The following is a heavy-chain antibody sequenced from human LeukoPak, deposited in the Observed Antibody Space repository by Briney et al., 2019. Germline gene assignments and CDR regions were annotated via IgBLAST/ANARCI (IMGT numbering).Heavy chain of an antibody. CDR2: ISGSGGST. V-gene: IGHV3-23*01. Sequence: PGGSLRLSCAASGFTFSSYGMSWVRQAPGKGLEWVSAISGSGGSTYYADSVKGRFTISRDNSKNTLYLQMNSLRAEDTAVYYCAKYDVYGDYAFDYWGQGTLVTVSS. CDR1: GFTFSSYG. J-gene: IGHJ4*02. CDR3: AKYDVYGDYAFDY. D-gene: IGHD4-17*01.